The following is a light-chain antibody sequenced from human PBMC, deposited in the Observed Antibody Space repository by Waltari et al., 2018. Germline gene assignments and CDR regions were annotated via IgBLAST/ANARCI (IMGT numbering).Light chain of an antibody. CDR1: QSLLYTSNNKNY. CDR3: LQYLHTPRT. V-gene: IGKV4-1*01. J-gene: IGKJ1*01. Sequence: DVVMTQSPDSLAVSLGEGATINCKSRQSLLYTSNNKNYLAWYQQKPGQPPKILMYWASIRESGVPDRFSGSGSGTDFTLTISGLQAEDVASYFCLQYLHTPRTFGQGTKVEIK. CDR2: WAS.